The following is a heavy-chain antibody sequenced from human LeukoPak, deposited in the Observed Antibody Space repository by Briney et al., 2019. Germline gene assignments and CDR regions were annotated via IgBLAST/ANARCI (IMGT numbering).Heavy chain of an antibody. V-gene: IGHV3-23*01. J-gene: IGHJ4*02. Sequence: GGSLRLSCAASGFTFGSYAISWIRQAPGKGLEWVSAISSSGDTTLYVDSVKGRFAISRDNSKNTLYLQMSGLRPEDTAIYYCAKGDYGDYKLIDYWGQGTLVTVSS. CDR2: ISSSGDTT. CDR1: GFTFGSYA. D-gene: IGHD4-17*01. CDR3: AKGDYGDYKLIDY.